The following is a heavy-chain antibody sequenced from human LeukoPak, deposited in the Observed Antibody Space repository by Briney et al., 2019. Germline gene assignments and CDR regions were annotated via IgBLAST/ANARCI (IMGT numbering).Heavy chain of an antibody. CDR1: GFTFSSYG. CDR2: IRYDGSNK. J-gene: IGHJ4*02. D-gene: IGHD3-22*01. V-gene: IGHV3-30*02. Sequence: PGGSLRLSCAASGFTFSSYGMHWVRQAPGKGLEWVAFIRYDGSNKYYADSVKGRFTISRDNSKNTLYLQMNSLRSEDTAVYYCATDPSPAENMIVGFNWGQGTLVTVSS. CDR3: ATDPSPAENMIVGFN.